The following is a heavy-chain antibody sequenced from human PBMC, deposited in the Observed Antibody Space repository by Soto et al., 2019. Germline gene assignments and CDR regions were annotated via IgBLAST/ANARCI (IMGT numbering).Heavy chain of an antibody. Sequence: PSETLSLTCSGSGGSISSYYWAWMRQPPGKGLEWIGSIYYDGSTHYYPSLESRVTISADMSKNQFSLRLNSVTAADTAVYYCARPYYDSSGYWGAMDIWGQGTMVTVSS. D-gene: IGHD3-22*01. V-gene: IGHV4-39*01. CDR2: IYYDGST. CDR1: GGSISSYY. CDR3: ARPYYDSSGYWGAMDI. J-gene: IGHJ3*02.